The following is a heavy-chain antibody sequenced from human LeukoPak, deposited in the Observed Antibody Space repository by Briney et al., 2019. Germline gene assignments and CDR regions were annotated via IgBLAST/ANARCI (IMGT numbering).Heavy chain of an antibody. CDR3: AREDGYYDILTGYHKTYYFDY. D-gene: IGHD3-9*01. J-gene: IGHJ4*02. Sequence: SETLSLTCTVSGGSISSYYWSWIRQPAGKGLEWIGRICTSGSTNYNPSLKSRVTMSVDTSKNQFSLKLSSVTAADTAVYYCAREDGYYDILTGYHKTYYFDYWGQGTLVTVSS. V-gene: IGHV4-4*07. CDR1: GGSISSYY. CDR2: ICTSGST.